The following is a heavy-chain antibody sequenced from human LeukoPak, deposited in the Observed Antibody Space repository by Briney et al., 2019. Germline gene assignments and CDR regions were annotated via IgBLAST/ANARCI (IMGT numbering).Heavy chain of an antibody. CDR3: ASSFYYDSRDY. Sequence: SETQSLTCVVYGGSFSGYFWSWIRQPPGKGLEWIGEITPSGSTNYNPSLKSRVSISIDTSKKKLSLRLTSVTAADSAVYYCASSFYYDSRDYWGQGTLVTVSS. D-gene: IGHD3-22*01. J-gene: IGHJ4*02. CDR1: GGSFSGYF. CDR2: ITPSGST. V-gene: IGHV4-34*01.